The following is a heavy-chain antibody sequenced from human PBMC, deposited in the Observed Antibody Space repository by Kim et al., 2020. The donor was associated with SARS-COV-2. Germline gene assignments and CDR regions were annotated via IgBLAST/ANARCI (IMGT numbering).Heavy chain of an antibody. CDR3: ARDRRGFEYYYYYAMDV. D-gene: IGHD5-12*01. J-gene: IGHJ6*02. Sequence: SVKDRFTISSANSNNTLYLEITSLRAEDTAVYYCARDRRGFEYYYYYAMDVWGQGTTVTVSS. V-gene: IGHV3-30*07.